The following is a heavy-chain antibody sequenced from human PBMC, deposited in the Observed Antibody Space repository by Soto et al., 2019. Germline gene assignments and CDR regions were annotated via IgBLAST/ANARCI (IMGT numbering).Heavy chain of an antibody. D-gene: IGHD3-22*01. Sequence: EVQLVESGGVVVQPGGSLRLSCAASGFTFDDYTMHWVRQAPGKGLEWVSLISWDGGSTYYADSVKGRFTISRDNSKNSLYLQMNSLRTEDTALYYCAKEGFNDDSSGFDYLGQGTLVTVSS. J-gene: IGHJ4*02. CDR1: GFTFDDYT. V-gene: IGHV3-43*01. CDR2: ISWDGGST. CDR3: AKEGFNDDSSGFDY.